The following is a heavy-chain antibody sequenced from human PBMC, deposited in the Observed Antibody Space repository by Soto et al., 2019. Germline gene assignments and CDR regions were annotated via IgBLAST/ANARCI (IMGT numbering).Heavy chain of an antibody. V-gene: IGHV3-30*02. CDR2: IWYDGSNK. J-gene: IGHJ4*02. Sequence: GGSLRLSCAASAFTLTNYAMKWVHQAPGKGLEWVAVIWYDGSNKYYADSVKGRFSVSRDISKSTLYLQMSSLRIEDTAIYYCTKGAWYSSSSPSDCWGQGTQVTVSS. D-gene: IGHD6-6*01. CDR3: TKGAWYSSSSPSDC. CDR1: AFTLTNYA.